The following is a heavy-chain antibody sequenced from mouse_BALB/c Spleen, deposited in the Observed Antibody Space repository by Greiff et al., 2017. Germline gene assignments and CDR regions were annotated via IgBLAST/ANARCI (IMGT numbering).Heavy chain of an antibody. CDR2: IYPGNVNT. Sequence: VQLQQSGPELVKPGASVRISCKASGYTFTSYYIHWVKQRPGQGLEWIGWIYPGNVNTKYNEKFKGKATLTADKSSSTAYMQLSSLTSEDSAVYFCAAYYGSSYDAMDYWGQGTSVTVSS. D-gene: IGHD1-1*01. CDR1: GYTFTSYY. V-gene: IGHV1S56*01. CDR3: AAYYGSSYDAMDY. J-gene: IGHJ4*01.